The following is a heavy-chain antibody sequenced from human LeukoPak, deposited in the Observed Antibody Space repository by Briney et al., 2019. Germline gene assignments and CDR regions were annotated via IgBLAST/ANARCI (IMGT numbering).Heavy chain of an antibody. D-gene: IGHD4-23*01. CDR1: GFTFSTYW. V-gene: IGHV3-7*01. Sequence: GSLRLSCAASGFTFSTYWMSWVRQSPGKGLEWVANINQDGSEKNYVDSVKGRFTISRDNAKNSLSLQMNSLGAEDTAVYYCARRTVVAREDYWGQGTLVTVSS. J-gene: IGHJ4*02. CDR2: INQDGSEK. CDR3: ARRTVVAREDY.